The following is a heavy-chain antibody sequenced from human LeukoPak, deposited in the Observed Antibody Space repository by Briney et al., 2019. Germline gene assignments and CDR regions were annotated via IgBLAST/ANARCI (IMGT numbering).Heavy chain of an antibody. J-gene: IGHJ6*02. CDR3: ARDHYVWGSFRVYGMDV. D-gene: IGHD3-16*02. CDR2: IYSGGST. CDR1: GFTVSSNY. V-gene: IGHV3-66*01. Sequence: GGSLRLSCAASGFTVSSNYMSWVRQAPGKGLEWVSVIYSGGSTYYADSVKGRFTISRDNSKNTLYLQMNSLRAEDTAVYYCARDHYVWGSFRVYGMDVWGQGTTVTVSS.